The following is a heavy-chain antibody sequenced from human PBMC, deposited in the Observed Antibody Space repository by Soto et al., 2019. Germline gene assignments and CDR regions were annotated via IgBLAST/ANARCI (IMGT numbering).Heavy chain of an antibody. CDR1: GGAFRSYT. D-gene: IGHD6-19*01. Sequence: QVQLVQSGAEVKKPGSSVKVSCKASGGAFRSYTISWVRQAPGQGLEWMGGITPIFGAANYAQKFEGRVTISADKSTTTAYMELSNLTSEDTAVYYCARDEIAVANRVGTGVWGQGTTVIVSS. CDR3: ARDEIAVANRVGTGV. J-gene: IGHJ6*02. CDR2: ITPIFGAA. V-gene: IGHV1-69*06.